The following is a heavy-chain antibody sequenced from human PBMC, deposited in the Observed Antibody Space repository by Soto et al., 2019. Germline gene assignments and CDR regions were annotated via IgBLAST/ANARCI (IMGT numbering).Heavy chain of an antibody. CDR1: GFTFSSYA. J-gene: IGHJ1*01. CDR3: AKGSEWELLSAEYFQH. D-gene: IGHD1-26*01. Sequence: GGSLRLSCAASGFTFSSYAMSWVRQAPGKGLGWVSAISGSGGSTYYADSVKGRFTISRDNSKNTLYLQMNSLRAEDTAVYYCAKGSEWELLSAEYFQHWGQGTLVTVS. CDR2: ISGSGGST. V-gene: IGHV3-23*01.